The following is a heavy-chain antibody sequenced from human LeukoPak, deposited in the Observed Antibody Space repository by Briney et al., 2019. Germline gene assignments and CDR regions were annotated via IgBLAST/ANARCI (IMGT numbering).Heavy chain of an antibody. CDR1: GFIFSSQW. CDR3: ARLTGGSPDDN. J-gene: IGHJ4*02. Sequence: GGSLRLPCAASGFIFSSQWMHWVRQAPGKGLEWVANIKEDGSEKKYLDSVKGRFTISRDNARNSLYLQMNSLRAEDTGVYFCARLTGGSPDDNWGQGTLVTVSS. V-gene: IGHV3-7*01. D-gene: IGHD3-9*01. CDR2: IKEDGSEK.